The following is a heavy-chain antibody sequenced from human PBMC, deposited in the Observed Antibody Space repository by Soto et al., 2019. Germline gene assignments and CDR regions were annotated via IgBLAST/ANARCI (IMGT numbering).Heavy chain of an antibody. J-gene: IGHJ5*02. Sequence: LSLTCSVSGGSINSDDSFWGWVRQSPGKGLEWIGSLYYGGSTFYNPSLKSRVTISLDTSKNQFSLRLTSVTAADTAIYYCARQLPVGATSWFDPWGQGTLVTVSS. CDR3: ARQLPVGATSWFDP. CDR1: GGSINSDDSF. CDR2: LYYGGST. V-gene: IGHV4-39*01. D-gene: IGHD1-26*01.